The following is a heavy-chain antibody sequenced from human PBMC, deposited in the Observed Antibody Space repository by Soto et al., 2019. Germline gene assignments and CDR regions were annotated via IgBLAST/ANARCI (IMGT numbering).Heavy chain of an antibody. CDR1: GYSFTIYC. CDR2: IYPGDSDT. CDR3: ARGYCTTTICDPWFDP. V-gene: IGHV5-51*01. D-gene: IGHD2-2*01. J-gene: IGHJ5*02. Sequence: GESLNISCTGVGYSFTIYCIVWVPQMPGKGLEWMGMIYPGDSDTRYSPSFQCQVTISADKSITTAYLQWSSLKASDTAMYYCARGYCTTTICDPWFDPWGQGTMVTVSS.